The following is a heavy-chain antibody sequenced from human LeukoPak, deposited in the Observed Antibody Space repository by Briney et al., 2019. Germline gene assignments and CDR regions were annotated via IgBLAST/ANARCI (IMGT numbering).Heavy chain of an antibody. V-gene: IGHV3-48*01. CDR3: AKRDNSGSYSKFDY. CDR1: GFTFSSYA. CDR2: ISSSSSTI. J-gene: IGHJ4*02. D-gene: IGHD1-26*01. Sequence: GGSLRLSCAASGFTFSSYAMNWVRQAPGNGLEWVSYISSSSSTIYYADSVKGRFTISRDNAKNSLYLQMNSLRAEDTAVYYCAKRDNSGSYSKFDYWGQGTLVTVSS.